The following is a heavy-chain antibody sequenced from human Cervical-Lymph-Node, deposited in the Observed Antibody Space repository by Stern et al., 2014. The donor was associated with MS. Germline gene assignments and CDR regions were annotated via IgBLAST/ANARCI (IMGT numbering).Heavy chain of an antibody. CDR3: ARHGDSDYYLDY. J-gene: IGHJ4*02. D-gene: IGHD2-21*02. V-gene: IGHV1-69*01. Sequence: VQLVESGAEVKKPGSSVKVSCKTSGGTFSNYAFSWVRQAPGQGLEWMGGIIPIFVTANYAQKVQGRVTITADESENTAYMELSRLKSEDTAVYYCARHGDSDYYLDYWGQGTLVTVSS. CDR2: IIPIFVTA. CDR1: GGTFSNYA.